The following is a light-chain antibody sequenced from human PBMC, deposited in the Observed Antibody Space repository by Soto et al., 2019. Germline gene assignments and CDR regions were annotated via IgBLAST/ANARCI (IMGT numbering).Light chain of an antibody. CDR2: DTS. V-gene: IGKV3-11*01. Sequence: EIVLTQSPDTLSVSPGERATLSCRASQSVSRYLAWCQQKPGQAPRLLISDTSNRATGIPARFSGSGSGTDFTLTISSLQPEDFATYYCQQSYSTPLTFGQGTKVDIK. J-gene: IGKJ1*01. CDR3: QQSYSTPLT. CDR1: QSVSRY.